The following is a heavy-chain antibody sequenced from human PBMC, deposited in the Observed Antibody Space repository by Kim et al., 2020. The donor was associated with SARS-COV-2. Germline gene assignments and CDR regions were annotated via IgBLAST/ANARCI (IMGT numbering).Heavy chain of an antibody. Sequence: PSVKVSCKASGGTFSSYAISWVRQAPGQGLEWMGGIIPIFGTANYAQKFQGRVTITADESTSTAYMELSSLRSEDTAVYYCARERYPDFWSGYYGYFDYWGQGTLGTVSS. V-gene: IGHV1-69*13. J-gene: IGHJ4*02. CDR3: ARERYPDFWSGYYGYFDY. CDR1: GGTFSSYA. CDR2: IIPIFGTA. D-gene: IGHD3-3*01.